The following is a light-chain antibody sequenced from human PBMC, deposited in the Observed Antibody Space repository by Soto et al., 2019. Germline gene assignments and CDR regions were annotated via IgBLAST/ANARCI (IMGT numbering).Light chain of an antibody. V-gene: IGKV3-20*01. J-gene: IGKJ2*01. CDR1: QSVNSRF. CDR3: QRYGDSPPNT. CDR2: AAS. Sequence: EIGLTQSPGTLSLSPGESATLSCRASQSVNSRFLAWYQHKPGQAHRLLIYAASTRASGIPDRFGGSTSGTDCTITISRLEPDDFAVYYCQRYGDSPPNTFGQGTKLEIK.